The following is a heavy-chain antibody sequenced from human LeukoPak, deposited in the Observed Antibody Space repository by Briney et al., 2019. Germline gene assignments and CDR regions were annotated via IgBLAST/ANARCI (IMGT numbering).Heavy chain of an antibody. CDR1: GFTVSSNY. CDR2: IYSGGST. CDR3: ARERAADYYFDY. Sequence: SGGSLRLSCAASGFTVSSNYMNWVRQAPGKGLEWVSVIYSGGSTYYADSVKGRFTISRDNSKNTLYLQMNSLRAEDTAVYYCARERAADYYFDYWGQGTLVTVSS. V-gene: IGHV3-66*01. J-gene: IGHJ4*02. D-gene: IGHD6-13*01.